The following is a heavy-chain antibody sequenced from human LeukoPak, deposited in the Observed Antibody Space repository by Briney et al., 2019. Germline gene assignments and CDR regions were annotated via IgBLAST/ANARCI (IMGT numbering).Heavy chain of an antibody. J-gene: IGHJ4*02. V-gene: IGHV3-33*06. D-gene: IGHD6-19*01. CDR1: GFTFSSYG. CDR3: AKGVAVASPYYFDY. CDR2: IWYDGSNK. Sequence: GSLRLSCAASGFTFSSYGMHWVRQAPGKGLEWVAVIWYDGSNKYYADSVKGRFTTSRDNSKNTLYLQMNSLRAEDTAVYYCAKGVAVASPYYFDYWGQGTLVTVSS.